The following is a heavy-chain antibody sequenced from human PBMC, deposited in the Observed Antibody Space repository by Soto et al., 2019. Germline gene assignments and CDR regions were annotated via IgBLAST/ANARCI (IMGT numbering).Heavy chain of an antibody. CDR1: GYTFPNYG. CDR2: ISAYNGNT. D-gene: IGHD1-26*01. J-gene: IGHJ3*02. CDR3: ARTVGATYAFDI. Sequence: ASVKVSCKASGYTFPNYGISWVRQAPGQGLEWMGWISAYNGNTNYAQKLQGRVTMTTDTSTSTAYMELRSLRSDDTAVYLCARTVGATYAFDIWGQGTMVTVSS. V-gene: IGHV1-18*01.